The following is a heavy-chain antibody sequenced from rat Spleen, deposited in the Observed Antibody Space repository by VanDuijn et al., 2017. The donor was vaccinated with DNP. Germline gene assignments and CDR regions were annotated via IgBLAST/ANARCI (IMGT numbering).Heavy chain of an antibody. V-gene: IGHV4-2*01. D-gene: IGHD1-11*01. CDR3: ARGPNYGGYADYFDY. CDR2: INKDSSTI. Sequence: EVKLVESGGGLVQPGSSLKLSCVASGFNFNDYWMGWVRQAPGKGLEWIGQINKDSSTISYSPSLKDKLTISRDSAQNTLYLQMSKLRSEDTAIYYCARGPNYGGYADYFDYWGQGVTVTVSS. J-gene: IGHJ2*01. CDR1: GFNFNDYW.